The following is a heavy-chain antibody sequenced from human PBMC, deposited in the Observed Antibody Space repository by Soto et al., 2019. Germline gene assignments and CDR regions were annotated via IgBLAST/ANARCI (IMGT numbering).Heavy chain of an antibody. CDR1: SGSISSSNW. CDR2: IYHSGST. Sequence: SETLSLTCAVSSGSISSSNWWSWVRQPPGKGLEWIGEIYHSGSTNYNPSLKSRVTISVDKSKNQFSLKLSSVTAADTAVYYCASGSSSSWDNDHWGQGTLVTVSS. D-gene: IGHD6-6*01. J-gene: IGHJ4*02. V-gene: IGHV4-4*02. CDR3: ASGSSSSWDNDH.